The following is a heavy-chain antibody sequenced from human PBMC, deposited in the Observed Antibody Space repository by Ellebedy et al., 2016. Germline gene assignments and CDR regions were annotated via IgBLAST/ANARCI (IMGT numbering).Heavy chain of an antibody. V-gene: IGHV3-30*04. CDR2: ISYDGSNK. Sequence: GESLKISCAASGFTFSSYAMHWVRQAPGKGLEWVAVISYDGSNKYYADSVKGRFTISRDNSKNTLYLQMNSLRAEDTAVYYCASDSPCSGGSCYSLDYWGQGTLVTVSS. D-gene: IGHD2-15*01. CDR3: ASDSPCSGGSCYSLDY. CDR1: GFTFSSYA. J-gene: IGHJ4*02.